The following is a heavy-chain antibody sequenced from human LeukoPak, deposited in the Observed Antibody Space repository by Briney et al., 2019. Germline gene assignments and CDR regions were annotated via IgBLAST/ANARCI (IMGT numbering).Heavy chain of an antibody. CDR1: GGSISSSSYY. CDR3: ASFEIRYFDWLLSPIRDY. V-gene: IGHV4-39*07. Sequence: SETLSLTCTVSGGSISSSSYYWGWIRQPPGKGLEWNVSIYYSGNIYYNASIKSRVTISVDTSKNQFSLKLSSVTAADTAVYYCASFEIRYFDWLLSPIRDYWGQGTLVTVSS. J-gene: IGHJ4*02. CDR2: IYYSGNI. D-gene: IGHD3-9*01.